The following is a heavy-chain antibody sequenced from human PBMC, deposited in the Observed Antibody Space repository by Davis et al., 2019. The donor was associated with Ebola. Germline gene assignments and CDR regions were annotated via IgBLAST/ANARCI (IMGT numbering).Heavy chain of an antibody. CDR2: ISYDGSIK. J-gene: IGHJ4*02. CDR3: AKDVEMWFGELSPSSGTDY. V-gene: IGHV3-30*04. CDR1: GFTFSSYA. D-gene: IGHD3-10*01. Sequence: PGGSLRLSCAASGFTFSSYAMHWVRQAPGKGLEWVAVISYDGSIKYYADSVKGRFTISRDNSKKTLFVQMNSLRAEDTAVYYCAKDVEMWFGELSPSSGTDYWGQGTLVTVSS.